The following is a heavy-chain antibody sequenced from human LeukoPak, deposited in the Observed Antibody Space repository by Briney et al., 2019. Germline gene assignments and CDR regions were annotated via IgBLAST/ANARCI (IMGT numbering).Heavy chain of an antibody. Sequence: PGGSLRLSCAAAGFTFSTFAMIWVSQPPGKGLEWVSSIFPSGGEIHYADSVRGRFTISRDNSKSTLSLQMNRLRAEDTAIYYCATYRQVLLPFESWGQGTLVTVSS. CDR2: IFPSGGEI. CDR3: ATYRQVLLPFES. J-gene: IGHJ4*02. D-gene: IGHD2-8*02. V-gene: IGHV3-23*01. CDR1: GFTFSTFA.